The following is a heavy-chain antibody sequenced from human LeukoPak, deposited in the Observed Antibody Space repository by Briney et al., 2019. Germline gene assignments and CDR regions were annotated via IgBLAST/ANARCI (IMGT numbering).Heavy chain of an antibody. V-gene: IGHV3-7*01. Sequence: GGSLRLSCAASGFTFSSYWMSWVRQAPGKGLEGVANIKQDGSEKCYVDSVKGRFTISRDNAKNSLYLQMNSLRAEDTAVYYCARTGYEDAFDIWGQGTMVTVSS. CDR3: ARTGYEDAFDI. CDR2: IKQDGSEK. CDR1: GFTFSSYW. D-gene: IGHD5-18*01. J-gene: IGHJ3*02.